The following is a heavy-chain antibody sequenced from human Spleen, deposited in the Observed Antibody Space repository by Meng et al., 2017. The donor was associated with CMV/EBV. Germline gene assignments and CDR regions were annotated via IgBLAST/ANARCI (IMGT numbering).Heavy chain of an antibody. D-gene: IGHD5-12*01. J-gene: IGHJ4*01. CDR2: IYYSGST. Sequence: SETLSLTCSVSGGSISRSSYYWGWIRQPPGKGLEWIGSIYYSGSTYYNPSLKSRVTISVDKSKNQFSLKLSSVTAADTAVYYCARMYSGYDYEYYFDYWGHGTLVTVSS. CDR1: GGSISRSSYY. V-gene: IGHV4-39*07. CDR3: ARMYSGYDYEYYFDY.